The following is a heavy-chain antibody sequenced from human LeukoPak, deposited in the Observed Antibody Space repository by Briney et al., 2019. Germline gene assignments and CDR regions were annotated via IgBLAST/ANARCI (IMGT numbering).Heavy chain of an antibody. V-gene: IGHV3-30-3*01. J-gene: IGHJ3*02. Sequence: TGGSLRLSCAASGFTFSSYAMHWVRQAPGKGLEWVAVISYDGSNKYYADSVKGRFTISRDNSKNTLYLQMNSLRAEDTAVYYCARDYRYYGDYASDAFDIWGQGTMVTVSS. CDR3: ARDYRYYGDYASDAFDI. CDR2: ISYDGSNK. CDR1: GFTFSSYA. D-gene: IGHD4-17*01.